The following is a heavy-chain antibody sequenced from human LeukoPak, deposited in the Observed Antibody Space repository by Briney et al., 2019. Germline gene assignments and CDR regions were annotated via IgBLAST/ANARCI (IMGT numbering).Heavy chain of an antibody. D-gene: IGHD3-16*01. CDR2: MSTNGVAT. J-gene: IGHJ6*03. Sequence: GGSLRLSCAASGSTFSSYAMSWVRQAPGKGLEWVSTMSTNGVATYYADSVKGRFTISRDNSKNTLYLQMNSLRADDTAVYYCAKSLRGTRSYYYYYMDVWGKGTTVTVSS. CDR1: GSTFSSYA. CDR3: AKSLRGTRSYYYYYMDV. V-gene: IGHV3-23*01.